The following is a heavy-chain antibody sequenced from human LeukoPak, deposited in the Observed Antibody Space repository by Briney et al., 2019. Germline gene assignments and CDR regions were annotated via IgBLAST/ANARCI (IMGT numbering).Heavy chain of an antibody. CDR3: AKDSSGWPSVGFDY. CDR2: ISGSGGST. J-gene: IGHJ4*02. V-gene: IGHV3-23*01. Sequence: GGSLRLSCAASGFTFSSYAMTWVRQAPGKGLEWVSGISGSGGSTYYADSVKGRFTISRDNSKNTLYLQMNSLRAEDTAVYYCAKDSSGWPSVGFDYWGQGTLVTVFS. D-gene: IGHD6-19*01. CDR1: GFTFSSYA.